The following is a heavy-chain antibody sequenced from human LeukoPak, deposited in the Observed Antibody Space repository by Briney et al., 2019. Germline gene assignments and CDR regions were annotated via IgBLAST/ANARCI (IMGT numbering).Heavy chain of an antibody. Sequence: PSETLSLSCIVSGASNDGFYWSWLRQPPGKGLEWIGYTHPSGNSNYSPSLKSRVTISVDTSTNQFSLKLKSVTAADTAVYYCARKVPQKGWFDPWGQGTLVTVSS. CDR3: ARKVPQKGWFDP. CDR1: GASNDGFY. J-gene: IGHJ5*02. V-gene: IGHV4-4*09. CDR2: THPSGNS.